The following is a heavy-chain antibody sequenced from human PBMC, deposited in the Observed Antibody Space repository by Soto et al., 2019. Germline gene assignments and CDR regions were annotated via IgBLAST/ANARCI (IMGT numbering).Heavy chain of an antibody. V-gene: IGHV3-48*01. J-gene: IGHJ6*03. CDR1: GFSFTSYA. CDR3: AVYYYYMDV. CDR2: ISSGSSTI. Sequence: EVQLVESGGGLVQPGGSLRLSCAASGFSFTSYAMNWVRQAPGKGLEWVSYISSGSSTIYYAESVKGRFTISRDNAKKSLFLQMNSLRAEDTAVYYCAVYYYYMDVWGKGTTVTVSS.